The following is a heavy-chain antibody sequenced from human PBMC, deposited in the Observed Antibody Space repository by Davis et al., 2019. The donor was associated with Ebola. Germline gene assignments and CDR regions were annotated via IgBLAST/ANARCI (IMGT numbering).Heavy chain of an antibody. Sequence: ASVKVSCKVSGYTLTELSMHWVRQAPGKGLEWMGGFDPEDGETIYAQKFQGRVTMTEDTSTDTAYMELSSLRSEDTAVYYCATGRSTVVTLSYWYFDLWGRGTLVTVSS. V-gene: IGHV1-24*01. CDR2: FDPEDGET. CDR3: ATGRSTVVTLSYWYFDL. J-gene: IGHJ2*01. D-gene: IGHD4-23*01. CDR1: GYTLTELS.